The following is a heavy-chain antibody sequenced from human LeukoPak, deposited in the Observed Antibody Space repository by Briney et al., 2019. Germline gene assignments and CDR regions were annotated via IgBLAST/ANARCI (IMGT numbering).Heavy chain of an antibody. CDR1: RFTFSSQA. CDR3: AKAGSTSGFYYDYDMDV. J-gene: IGHJ6*03. CDR2: ISGSGNSA. D-gene: IGHD2-2*01. Sequence: PGGSLSLSCAPSRFTFSSQAVSWARQPRGRGREWVSGISGSGNSAYYADAVKGQFTISRDNSKNTLYLQMNSLRAEDTAVYYCAKAGSTSGFYYDYDMDVWGKGTTVTVSS. V-gene: IGHV3-23*01.